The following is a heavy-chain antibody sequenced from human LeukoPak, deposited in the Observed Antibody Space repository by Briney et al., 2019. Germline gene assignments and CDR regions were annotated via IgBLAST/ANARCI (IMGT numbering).Heavy chain of an antibody. Sequence: GESLKISCKGSGYSFTSYWIAWVREMPEKGLEWMGIIYPGDSETRYSPSFQGQVTISADKSINTAYLQWSSLKASDTAIYYCARKSGPGDYWGQGTLVTVSS. J-gene: IGHJ4*02. CDR3: ARKSGPGDY. V-gene: IGHV5-51*01. CDR1: GYSFTSYW. D-gene: IGHD2-15*01. CDR2: IYPGDSET.